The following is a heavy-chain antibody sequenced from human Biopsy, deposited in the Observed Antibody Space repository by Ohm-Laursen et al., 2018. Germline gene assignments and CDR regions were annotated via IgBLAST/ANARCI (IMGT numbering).Heavy chain of an antibody. D-gene: IGHD2-8*01. CDR1: GGTFSSYS. CDR3: ARFDNGFDK. CDR2: MNPDSGNT. V-gene: IGHV1-8*02. J-gene: IGHJ4*02. Sequence: ASVKVSCKASGGTFSSYSISWERQATGQGLEWLGWMNPDSGNTGSAQKFHDRVTMTMNTSINTAYLELSSLRSEDTAVYYCARFDNGFDKWGQGTLVTVSS.